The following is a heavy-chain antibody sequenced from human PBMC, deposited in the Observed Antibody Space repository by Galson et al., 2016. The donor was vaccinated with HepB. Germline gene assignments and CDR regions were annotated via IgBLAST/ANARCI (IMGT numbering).Heavy chain of an antibody. V-gene: IGHV3-11*06. J-gene: IGHJ1*01. CDR1: GLKFSDYY. D-gene: IGHD3-3*01. Sequence: SLRLSCAASGLKFSDYYMIWIRQAPGKGLEWVSYISSGSSYTNYADSLKGRFTIPRDNAKNSLYLQMNSLRDEDTAVYYCATDRRSIFGAVTEYFQHWGQGTLVTVSS. CDR3: ATDRRSIFGAVTEYFQH. CDR2: ISSGSSYT.